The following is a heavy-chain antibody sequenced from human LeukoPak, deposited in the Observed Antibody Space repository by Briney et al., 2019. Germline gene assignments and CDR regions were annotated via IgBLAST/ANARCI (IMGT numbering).Heavy chain of an antibody. CDR1: GYTFTSNY. CDR2: IYPRDGST. Sequence: ASVKVSCKASGYTFTSNYIHWVRQAPGQGLEWMGMIYPRDGSTSYAQKFQGRVTATRDTSTSTVHMELSGLRSEDTAVYYRARDQEGFDYWGQGTLVTVSS. J-gene: IGHJ4*02. V-gene: IGHV1-46*01. CDR3: ARDQEGFDY.